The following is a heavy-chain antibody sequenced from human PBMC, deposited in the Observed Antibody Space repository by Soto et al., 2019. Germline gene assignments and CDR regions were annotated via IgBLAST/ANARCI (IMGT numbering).Heavy chain of an antibody. J-gene: IGHJ4*02. CDR1: GFTFSSYA. D-gene: IGHD3-10*01. CDR2: ISYDGSNK. CDR3: ARYVVRGVISSDYYFDY. Sequence: GGALRLSCAASGFTFSSYAMHWVRQAPGKGLEWVAVISYDGSNKYYADSVKGRFTISRDNSKNTLYLQMNSLRAEDTAVYYCARYVVRGVISSDYYFDYWGQGTLVPV. V-gene: IGHV3-30-3*01.